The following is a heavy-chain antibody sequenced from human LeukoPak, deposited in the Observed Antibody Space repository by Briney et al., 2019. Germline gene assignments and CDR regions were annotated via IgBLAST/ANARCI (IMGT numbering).Heavy chain of an antibody. CDR1: VGSISSYY. J-gene: IGHJ4*02. CDR2: IYYSGST. Sequence: PETLSLTCTVSVGSISSYYWSWIRQPPGKGLEWIGYIYYSGSTNYNPSLKSRVTISVDTSKNQFSLKLSSVTAADTAVYYCASGYGGVVATTSFDYWGQGTLVTVSS. CDR3: ASGYGGVVATTSFDY. D-gene: IGHD5-12*01. V-gene: IGHV4-59*01.